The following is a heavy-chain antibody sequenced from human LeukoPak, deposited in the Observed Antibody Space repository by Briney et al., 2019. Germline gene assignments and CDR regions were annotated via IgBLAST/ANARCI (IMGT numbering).Heavy chain of an antibody. CDR3: ARSDSSSSAALWY. V-gene: IGHV1-2*06. CDR1: GYTFTGYY. D-gene: IGHD6-6*01. CDR2: INPNSGGT. Sequence: GASVKVSCKASGYTFTGYYMHWVRQAPGQGFEWMGRINPNSGGTNYAQKFQGRVTMTRDTSISTAYMELSRLRSDDTAVYYCARSDSSSSAALWYWGQGTLVTVSS. J-gene: IGHJ4*02.